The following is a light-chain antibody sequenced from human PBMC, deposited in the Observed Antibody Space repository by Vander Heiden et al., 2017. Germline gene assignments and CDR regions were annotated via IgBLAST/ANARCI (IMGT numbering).Light chain of an antibody. J-gene: IGKJ3*01. CDR3: QQYGSSRVT. Sequence: EIVLTQSPGTLSLSPGERATLSCRASQSVSSSYLAWYQQKPGQAPRLLIYGASSRPTGIPDRFSGSGSGTDFTLTISRLEPEDFAVYYCQQYGSSRVTFGPGTKVDIK. CDR2: GAS. V-gene: IGKV3-20*01. CDR1: QSVSSSY.